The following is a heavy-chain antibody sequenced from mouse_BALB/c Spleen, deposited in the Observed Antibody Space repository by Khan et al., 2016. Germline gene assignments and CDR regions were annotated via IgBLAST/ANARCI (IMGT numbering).Heavy chain of an antibody. CDR2: IYLYNGGT. D-gene: IGHD4-1*01. Sequence: VQLQQSGPELVKPGASVKISCKASGYTFTDYNMHWVKQSHGKSLEWIGYIYLYNGGTDYNQKFKSKATLSVENVSSTAYMDLRSLTSEDSAVYYCAREGNWAFDYWGQGTTLTVSS. CDR1: GYTFTDYN. CDR3: AREGNWAFDY. J-gene: IGHJ2*01. V-gene: IGHV1S29*02.